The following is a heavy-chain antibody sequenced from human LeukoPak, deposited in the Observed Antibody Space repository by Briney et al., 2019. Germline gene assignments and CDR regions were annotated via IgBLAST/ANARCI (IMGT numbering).Heavy chain of an antibody. CDR1: GFTFSSYA. J-gene: IGHJ4*02. D-gene: IGHD3-22*01. Sequence: GSLRLSCAASGFTFSSYAMSWVRQAPGKGLEWVSAISGSGGSTYYADSVKGRFTISRDNSKNTLYLQMNSLRAEDTAVYYCAKASWISGYSPDYFDYWGEGTLVTVSS. CDR2: ISGSGGST. V-gene: IGHV3-23*01. CDR3: AKASWISGYSPDYFDY.